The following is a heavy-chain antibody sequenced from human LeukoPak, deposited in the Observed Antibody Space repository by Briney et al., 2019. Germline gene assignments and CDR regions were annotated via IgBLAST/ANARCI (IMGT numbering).Heavy chain of an antibody. CDR2: INPNSGGT. V-gene: IGHV1-2*02. D-gene: IGHD2-2*01. CDR1: GYTFTGYY. J-gene: IGHJ5*02. CDR3: ARTFVVPATPFDP. Sequence: ASVKVSCKASGYTFTGYYMYWVRQAPGQGLEWMGWINPNSGGTNYAQKFQGRVTMTRDTSISTAYMELSRLRSDDTAVYYCARTFVVPATPFDPWGQGTLVTVSS.